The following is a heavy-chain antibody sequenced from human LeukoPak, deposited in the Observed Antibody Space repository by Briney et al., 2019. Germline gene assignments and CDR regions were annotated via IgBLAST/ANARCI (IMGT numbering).Heavy chain of an antibody. D-gene: IGHD2-2*01. Sequence: GESLQISCKCSGYTFTNYWIGWVRQMPGKGLEWMGIIYPGDSDTRYSPSFQGQVTISADNSISTAYLQWSSLKASDAAMYYCARRSGYVDYWGQGTLVTVSS. V-gene: IGHV5-51*01. CDR2: IYPGDSDT. CDR1: GYTFTNYW. CDR3: ARRSGYVDY. J-gene: IGHJ4*02.